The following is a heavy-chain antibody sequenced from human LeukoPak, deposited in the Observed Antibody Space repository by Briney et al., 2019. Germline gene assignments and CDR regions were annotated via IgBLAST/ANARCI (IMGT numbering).Heavy chain of an antibody. J-gene: IGHJ5*02. V-gene: IGHV3-30*03. CDR3: ARDLAAAGWFDP. CDR2: ISYDGSNK. D-gene: IGHD6-13*01. CDR1: GFTFSAYA. Sequence: GGSLRLSCAASGFTFSAYAMHWVRQAPGKGLEWVAVISYDGSNKFYAESVKGPVTISRDNSKNTLYLQMNSQRAEDTAVYYCARDLAAAGWFDPWGQGTLVTVSS.